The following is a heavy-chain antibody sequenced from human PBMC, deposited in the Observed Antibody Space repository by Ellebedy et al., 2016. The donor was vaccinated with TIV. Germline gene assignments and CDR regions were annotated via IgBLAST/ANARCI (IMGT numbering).Heavy chain of an antibody. CDR3: ARARRFLGPQYYYMDV. J-gene: IGHJ6*03. V-gene: IGHV4-34*01. Sequence: GSLRLSXAVYGGSFSGYYWSWIRQPPGKGLEWIGEINHSGSTNYNPSLKSRVTISVDTSKNQFSLKLSSVTAADTAVYYCARARRFLGPQYYYMDVWGKGTTVTVSS. D-gene: IGHD3-3*01. CDR1: GGSFSGYY. CDR2: INHSGST.